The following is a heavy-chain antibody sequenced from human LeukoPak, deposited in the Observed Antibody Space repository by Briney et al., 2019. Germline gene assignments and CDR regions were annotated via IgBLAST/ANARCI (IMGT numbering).Heavy chain of an antibody. CDR3: AKGGRYCSSTSCPNYYYMDV. D-gene: IGHD2-2*01. V-gene: IGHV3-9*01. Sequence: PGGSLRLSCAASGFTFDDYAMHWVRQAPGKGLEWVSGISWNSGSIGYADSVKGRFTISRDNAKNSLYLQMNSLRAEDTAVYYCAKGGRYCSSTSCPNYYYMDVWGKGTTVTVSS. J-gene: IGHJ6*03. CDR2: ISWNSGSI. CDR1: GFTFDDYA.